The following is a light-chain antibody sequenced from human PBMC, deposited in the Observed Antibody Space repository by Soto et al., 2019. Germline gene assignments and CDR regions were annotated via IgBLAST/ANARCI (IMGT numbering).Light chain of an antibody. Sequence: IQMTQSPSSQSASVGDRVTITCRASQGDRTYLAWYQQKPGKVPKLLIFSASTLQSGVPPRFSGSGSGTDFTLTISSLQPEDVASYYCQKYDSAPWTFGQGTKVEIK. CDR1: QGDRTY. V-gene: IGKV1-27*01. CDR2: SAS. J-gene: IGKJ1*01. CDR3: QKYDSAPWT.